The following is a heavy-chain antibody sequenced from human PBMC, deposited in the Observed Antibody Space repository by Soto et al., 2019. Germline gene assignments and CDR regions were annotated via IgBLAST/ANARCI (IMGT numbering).Heavy chain of an antibody. J-gene: IGHJ4*02. CDR3: ARLNSSSWSQFDY. V-gene: IGHV3-21*03. Sequence: TGGSLRLSCAASGFTFSSYSMNWVRQAPGKGLEWVSSISSSSSYIYYADSVKTRLTISKDTSKNQVVLTMTNMDPVDTATYYCARLNSSSWSQFDYWGQGTLVTVSS. D-gene: IGHD6-13*01. CDR2: ISSSSSYI. CDR1: GFTFSSYS.